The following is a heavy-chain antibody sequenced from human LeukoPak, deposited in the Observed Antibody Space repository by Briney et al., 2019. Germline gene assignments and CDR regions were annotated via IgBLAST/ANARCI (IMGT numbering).Heavy chain of an antibody. V-gene: IGHV3-21*04. Sequence: GGSLRLSCAASGFTFSRYSMNWVRQAPGKGLEWVSSISSTSSYIYYADSVKGRFTISRGNAKNSLYLQMNSLRAEDTAVYYCAKDLGQYHWGQGTLVTVSS. D-gene: IGHD7-27*01. CDR3: AKDLGQYH. CDR1: GFTFSRYS. J-gene: IGHJ5*02. CDR2: ISSTSSYI.